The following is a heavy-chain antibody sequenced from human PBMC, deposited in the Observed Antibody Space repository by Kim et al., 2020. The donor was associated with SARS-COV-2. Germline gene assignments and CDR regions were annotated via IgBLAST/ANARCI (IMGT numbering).Heavy chain of an antibody. V-gene: IGHV3-33*08. CDR2: IWYDGSNK. D-gene: IGHD6-13*01. CDR1: GFTFSSYG. J-gene: IGHJ5*02. CDR3: ARDGGFGSSWQLNNWFDP. Sequence: GGSLRLSCAASGFTFSSYGMHWVRQAPGKGLEWVAVIWYDGSNKYYADSVKGRFTISRDNSKNTLYLQMNSLRAEDTAVYYCARDGGFGSSWQLNNWFDPWGQGTLVTVSS.